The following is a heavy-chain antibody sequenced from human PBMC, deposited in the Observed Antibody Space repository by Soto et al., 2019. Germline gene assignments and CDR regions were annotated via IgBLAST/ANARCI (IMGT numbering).Heavy chain of an antibody. Sequence: QVQLVQSGAEVKKPGSSVKVSCKASGGTFSSYAISWVRQAPGQGLEWMGGIIPIFGTANYAQQFQGRVTITADQSTSTAYMELSSLRSEDTAVYYCARDEWEPSSYGMDVWGQGTTVTVSS. CDR3: ARDEWEPSSYGMDV. J-gene: IGHJ6*02. V-gene: IGHV1-69*01. CDR2: IIPIFGTA. D-gene: IGHD1-26*01. CDR1: GGTFSSYA.